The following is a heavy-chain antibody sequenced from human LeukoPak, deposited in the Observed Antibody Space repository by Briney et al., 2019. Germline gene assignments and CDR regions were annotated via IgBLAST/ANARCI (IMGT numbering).Heavy chain of an antibody. J-gene: IGHJ4*02. V-gene: IGHV3-21*01. CDR3: ARGGTYSRGLLVY. Sequence: GGSLRLSCAASGFTFSSYSMNWVRQAPGKGLEWVSSISSSSSYIYYADSVKGRFTISRDNAKNSLYLQMNSLRAEDTAVYYCARGGTYSRGLLVYWGQGTLVTVSS. CDR2: ISSSSSYI. D-gene: IGHD1-26*01. CDR1: GFTFSSYS.